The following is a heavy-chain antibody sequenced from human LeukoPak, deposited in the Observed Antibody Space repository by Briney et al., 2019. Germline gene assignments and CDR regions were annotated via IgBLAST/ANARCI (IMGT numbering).Heavy chain of an antibody. CDR2: ISGSGGST. CDR1: GFSFSSYV. V-gene: IGHV3-23*01. Sequence: GGSLRLSCAASGFSFSSYVMSWVRQAPGKGLGWVSVISGSGGSTYYANSVKGRFTISRDNSKNTLYLQMNSLRAEDTAVYYCAKVRSRLADAFDMWGQGTMVTVSS. D-gene: IGHD1-26*01. CDR3: AKVRSRLADAFDM. J-gene: IGHJ3*02.